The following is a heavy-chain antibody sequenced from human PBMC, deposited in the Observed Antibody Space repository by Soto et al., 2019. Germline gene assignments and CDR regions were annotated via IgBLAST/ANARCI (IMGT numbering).Heavy chain of an antibody. V-gene: IGHV4-61*01. D-gene: IGHD2-15*01. J-gene: IGHJ5*02. CDR3: AGRSGEGWFDP. Sequence: QVQLQESGPGLVKPSETLSLSCSVSGGSVSSGSHYWSWIRQPPGKGLEWIGFIYDSGSTHYNPSLKSRVTISLNTSNNQFSLKLSSVTAADTAVYYCAGRSGEGWFDPWGQGTLVTVSS. CDR1: GGSVSSGSHY. CDR2: IYDSGST.